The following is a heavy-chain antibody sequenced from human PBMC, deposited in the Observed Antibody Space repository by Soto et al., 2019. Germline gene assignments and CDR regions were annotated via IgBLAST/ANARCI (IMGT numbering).Heavy chain of an antibody. J-gene: IGHJ6*03. Sequence: SETLSLTCTVSGGSISSSSYYWGWIRQPPGKGLECIVSIYYSGSTYYNPSLKSRVTISVDTSKNQFSLKLSSVTAADTAVYYCARLRAVAGTLYYYYYMDVWGKGTTVTVSS. V-gene: IGHV4-39*01. CDR3: ARLRAVAGTLYYYYYMDV. D-gene: IGHD6-19*01. CDR2: IYYSGST. CDR1: GGSISSSSYY.